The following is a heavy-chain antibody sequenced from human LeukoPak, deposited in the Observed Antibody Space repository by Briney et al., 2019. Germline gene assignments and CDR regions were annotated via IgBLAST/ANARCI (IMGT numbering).Heavy chain of an antibody. Sequence: GASVKVSCKASGYTFTSYDINWVRQATGQGLEWMGWMNPNSGNTGYAQKFQGRVTITRNTSISTAYMELSSLRSEDTAVYYCARAGPTYYYDSSGLDYWGQGTLVTVSS. CDR1: GYTFTSYD. CDR3: ARAGPTYYYDSSGLDY. CDR2: MNPNSGNT. J-gene: IGHJ4*02. D-gene: IGHD3-22*01. V-gene: IGHV1-8*03.